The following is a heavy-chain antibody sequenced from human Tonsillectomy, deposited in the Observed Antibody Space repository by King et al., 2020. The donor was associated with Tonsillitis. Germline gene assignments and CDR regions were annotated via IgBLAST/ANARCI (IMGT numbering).Heavy chain of an antibody. V-gene: IGHV4-39*07. CDR2: IYYSGST. D-gene: IGHD6-13*01. Sequence: QLQESGPGLVKPSETLSLTCTVSGGSLSSSSYSWGWIRQPPGKGLEWIGSIYYSGSTYYNPSLKSRVTISVDTSKNLFSLKLSSVTAADTAAYYCARHWGQLVRWFDPWGQGTLVTVSS. CDR3: ARHWGQLVRWFDP. CDR1: GGSLSSSSYS. J-gene: IGHJ5*02.